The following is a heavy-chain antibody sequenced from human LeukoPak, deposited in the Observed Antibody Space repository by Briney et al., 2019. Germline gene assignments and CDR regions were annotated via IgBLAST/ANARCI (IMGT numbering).Heavy chain of an antibody. D-gene: IGHD6-19*01. Sequence: SETLSLTCTVSGGSVSSYYWSWIRQPAGKGLEWIGRIHPSGSTNYNPSLKSRVTMSVDTSKSQFSLKLSSVTAADTALYYCARDSDTFSSAWYRYFDYRGQGTLVTVSS. CDR2: IHPSGST. CDR3: ARDSDTFSSAWYRYFDY. J-gene: IGHJ4*02. CDR1: GGSVSSYY. V-gene: IGHV4-4*07.